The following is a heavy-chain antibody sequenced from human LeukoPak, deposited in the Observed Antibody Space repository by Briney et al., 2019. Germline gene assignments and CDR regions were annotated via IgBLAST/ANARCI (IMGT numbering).Heavy chain of an antibody. D-gene: IGHD1-26*01. Sequence: SETLSLTCTVSGGSISTYYWSWIRQPAGKGLEWIGRIYTSGSTNYNPSLKSRVTISVDTSKNQFSLKLSSVTAADTAVYYCARDRANRYSGSSWDYWGQGTLVTVSS. J-gene: IGHJ4*02. CDR2: IYTSGST. V-gene: IGHV4-4*07. CDR3: ARDRANRYSGSSWDY. CDR1: GGSISTYY.